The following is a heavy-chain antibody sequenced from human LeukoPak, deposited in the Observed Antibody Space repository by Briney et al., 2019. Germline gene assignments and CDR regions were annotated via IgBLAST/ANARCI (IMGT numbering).Heavy chain of an antibody. CDR3: ARDLGGRDGYNYCSDY. CDR2: IYYSGNT. V-gene: IGHV4-30-4*02. Sequence: SETLSLTCTVSGGSVSSGDYYWSWIRQPPGKGLEWIGYIYYSGNTYYNPSLKSRLTISVDTSKNQFSLKLSSVTAADTAVHYCARDLGGRDGYNYCSDYWGQGTLVTVSS. J-gene: IGHJ4*02. D-gene: IGHD5-24*01. CDR1: GGSVSSGDYY.